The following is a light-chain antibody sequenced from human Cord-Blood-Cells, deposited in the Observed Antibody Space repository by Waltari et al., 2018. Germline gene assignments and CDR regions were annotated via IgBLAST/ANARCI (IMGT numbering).Light chain of an antibody. V-gene: IGLV1-40*01. CDR1: SPNIGAGYD. J-gene: IGLJ2*01. Sequence: QSVLTQPPSVSGAPGQRVTISCTGSSPNIGAGYDVPWYQQLPGPAPKLLSYGDGNGPAGVPDRFSGSKSGTSASLAITGLQAEDEADYYCQSYDSSLSGCVFGGGTKLTVL. CDR2: GDG. CDR3: QSYDSSLSGCV.